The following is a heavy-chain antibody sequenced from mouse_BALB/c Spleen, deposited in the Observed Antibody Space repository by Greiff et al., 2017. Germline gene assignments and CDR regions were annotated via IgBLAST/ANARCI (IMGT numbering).Heavy chain of an antibody. CDR1: GFTFSSYA. V-gene: IGHV5-6-5*01. CDR2: ISSGGST. CDR3: ARLATGSSPDY. D-gene: IGHD1-1*01. Sequence: EVKLEESGGGLVKPGGSLKLSCAASGFTFSSYAMSWVRQTPEKRLEWVASISSGGSTYYPDSVKGRFTISRDNARNILYLQMSSLRSEDTAMYYCARLATGSSPDYWGQGTTLTVSS. J-gene: IGHJ2*01.